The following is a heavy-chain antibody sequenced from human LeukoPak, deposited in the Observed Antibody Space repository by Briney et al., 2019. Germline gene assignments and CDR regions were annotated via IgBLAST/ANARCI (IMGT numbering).Heavy chain of an antibody. V-gene: IGHV2-5*02. J-gene: IGHJ4*02. Sequence: SGPTLLQPPQTLTLTCTFSGFAVSTRGVGGGWIRQPPGKALEWLSLIYWDDDKRYSPSLKSRLTITKDTSKNQVVLTMTNMDPVDTATYYCAHLKLGYDYWGQGTLVTVSS. CDR3: AHLKLGYDY. D-gene: IGHD7-27*01. CDR2: IYWDDDK. CDR1: GFAVSTRGVG.